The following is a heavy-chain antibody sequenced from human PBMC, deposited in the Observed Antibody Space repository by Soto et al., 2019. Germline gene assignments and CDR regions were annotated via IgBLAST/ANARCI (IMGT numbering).Heavy chain of an antibody. CDR3: ARAYYDFWSGYYKLYWFDP. V-gene: IGHV1-69*13. J-gene: IGHJ5*02. Sequence: GASVKVSCKASGGTFSSYAISWVRQAPGQGLEWMGGIIPIFGTANYAQKFQGRVTITADESTSTAYMELSSLRSEDTAVYYCARAYYDFWSGYYKLYWFDPWGQGTLVTVS. CDR2: IIPIFGTA. CDR1: GGTFSSYA. D-gene: IGHD3-3*01.